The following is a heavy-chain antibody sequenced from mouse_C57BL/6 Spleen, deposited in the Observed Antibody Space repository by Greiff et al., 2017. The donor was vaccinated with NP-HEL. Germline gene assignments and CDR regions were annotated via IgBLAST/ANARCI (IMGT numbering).Heavy chain of an antibody. CDR2: ISSGSSTI. CDR3: ARRSKGDFDY. CDR1: GFTFSDYG. D-gene: IGHD1-3*01. Sequence: EVKLMESGGGLVKPGGSLKLSCAASGFTFSDYGMHWVRQAPEKGLEWVAYISSGSSTIYYADTVKGRFTISRDNAKNTLFLQMTSRRSEDTAMYYCARRSKGDFDYWGQGTTLTVSS. V-gene: IGHV5-17*01. J-gene: IGHJ2*01.